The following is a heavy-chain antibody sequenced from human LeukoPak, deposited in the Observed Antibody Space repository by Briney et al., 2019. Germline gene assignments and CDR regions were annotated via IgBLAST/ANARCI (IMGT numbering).Heavy chain of an antibody. CDR1: GGSINSADYY. CDR3: ARDLGYCSGGRCYWFDP. D-gene: IGHD2-15*01. Sequence: SETLSLTCTVSGGSINSADYYWSWIRQHPGKGLEWIGYIYYSGSTYYNPSLKSRLSMSVDTFKNQFSLKLTSVTAADTAVYYCARDLGYCSGGRCYWFDPWGQGTLVTVSS. CDR2: IYYSGST. V-gene: IGHV4-31*03. J-gene: IGHJ5*02.